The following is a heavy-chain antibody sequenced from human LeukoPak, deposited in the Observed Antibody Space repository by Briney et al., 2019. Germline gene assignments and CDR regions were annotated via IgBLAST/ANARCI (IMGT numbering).Heavy chain of an antibody. Sequence: ASVKVSCKASGGTFSSYAISWVRQAPGQGLEWMGRIIPILGIANYAQKFQGRVTITADKSTSTACMELSSLRSEDTAVYYCARGATLYYFDYWGQGTLVTVSS. CDR2: IIPILGIA. J-gene: IGHJ4*02. V-gene: IGHV1-69*04. CDR1: GGTFSSYA. D-gene: IGHD1-26*01. CDR3: ARGATLYYFDY.